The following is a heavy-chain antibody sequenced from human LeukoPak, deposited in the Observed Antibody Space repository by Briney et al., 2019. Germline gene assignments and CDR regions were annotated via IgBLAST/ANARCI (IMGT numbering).Heavy chain of an antibody. Sequence: GASVKVSCKASGYTFTSYYMHWVRQAPGQGLEWMGLINPSGTNTNYAQKFRGRVTMTRDTSTSTVYMDLSSLRSEDTAMYFCAREESGGYLDYWGQGTLVTVSS. CDR3: AREESGGYLDY. CDR2: INPSGTNT. D-gene: IGHD2-8*02. V-gene: IGHV1-46*01. CDR1: GYTFTSYY. J-gene: IGHJ4*02.